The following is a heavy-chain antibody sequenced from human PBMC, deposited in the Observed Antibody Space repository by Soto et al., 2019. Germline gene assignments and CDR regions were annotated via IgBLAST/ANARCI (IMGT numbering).Heavy chain of an antibody. Sequence: VQLLDSGGGLVQPGGSLRLSCAASGFTFSNYAMTWVRQGPGKGLEWASGISGSGGRSYYADSVKGRFTIARDNSKRTLYLQMNSLSAEDTAVYYCAKAYFVWSSEQPYYFDYWGQGTLVTVSS. V-gene: IGHV3-23*01. CDR3: AKAYFVWSSEQPYYFDY. CDR1: GFTFSNYA. CDR2: ISGSGGRS. D-gene: IGHD3-16*01. J-gene: IGHJ4*02.